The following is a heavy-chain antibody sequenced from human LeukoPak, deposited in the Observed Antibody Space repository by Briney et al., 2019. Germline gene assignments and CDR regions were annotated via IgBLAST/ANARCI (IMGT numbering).Heavy chain of an antibody. V-gene: IGHV3-33*01. CDR1: GFTFSNSG. J-gene: IGHJ3*01. CDR3: AREISMFVNAFDL. Sequence: PGGSLRLSCAASGFTFSNSGMHWVCQAPGKGLEGVAVIWYDGSNEYYADAVKGRFIISRDNSKNTVHLQMNSLRVEDTAVYYCAREISMFVNAFDLWGQGTLAAVSS. D-gene: IGHD3-10*02. CDR2: IWYDGSNE.